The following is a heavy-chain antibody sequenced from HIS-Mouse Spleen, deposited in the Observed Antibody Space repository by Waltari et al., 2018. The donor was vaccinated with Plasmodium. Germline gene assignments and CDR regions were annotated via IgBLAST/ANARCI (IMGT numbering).Heavy chain of an antibody. Sequence: QVQLVQSGAEVKKPGASVKVSCKASGYTFPGSYLHWRRKAPGQGLEWMGWINPNSGGTNYAQKFQGRVTMTRDTSISTAYMELSRLRSDDTAVYYCARDGPGETSFDYWGQGTLVTVSS. CDR3: ARDGPGETSFDY. CDR1: GYTFPGSY. D-gene: IGHD3-16*01. CDR2: INPNSGGT. V-gene: IGHV1-2*02. J-gene: IGHJ4*02.